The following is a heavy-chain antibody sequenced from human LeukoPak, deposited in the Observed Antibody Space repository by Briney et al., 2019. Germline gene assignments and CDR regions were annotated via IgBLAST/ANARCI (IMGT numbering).Heavy chain of an antibody. Sequence: PSETLSLTCSVSGGSISRGGYSWSWIRQPPGKGLEWVGYINHSGNTYHNPSLMSRVTISVDRSKNQFSLKVNSVTATDTAVYYCARGLLFAGNSYFDYWGQGVLVTVSS. CDR2: INHSGNT. CDR3: ARGLLFAGNSYFDY. D-gene: IGHD4-23*01. CDR1: GGSISRGGYS. J-gene: IGHJ4*02. V-gene: IGHV4-30-2*01.